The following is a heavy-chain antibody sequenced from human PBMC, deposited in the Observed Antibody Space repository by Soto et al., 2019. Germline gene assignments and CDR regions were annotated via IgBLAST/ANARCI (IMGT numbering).Heavy chain of an antibody. D-gene: IGHD2-8*01. Sequence: GGSLRLSCVASGFTFRSYGMHWVRHARGKGLEWVAVIWYDGSNKDYADSVKGRFAISRDNSKNTLYLQMNSLRAEDTAVYYCARARGDCTNGVCNSGMDVWGQGTTVTVSS. CDR2: IWYDGSNK. CDR3: ARARGDCTNGVCNSGMDV. J-gene: IGHJ6*02. V-gene: IGHV3-33*01. CDR1: GFTFRSYG.